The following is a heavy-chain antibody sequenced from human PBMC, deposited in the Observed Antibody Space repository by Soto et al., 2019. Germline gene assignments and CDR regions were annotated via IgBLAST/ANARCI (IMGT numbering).Heavy chain of an antibody. CDR2: ISYDGSIK. J-gene: IGHJ3*02. CDR1: GFTFSSYA. Sequence: GSLRLSCAASGFTFSSYAMHWVRQAPGKGLEWVAVISYDGSIKYYADSVKGRFTISRDNSKNTLDLQMNSLSAEDTAVSYCARDKLEWGSDAFDIWGQGTMVTVSS. D-gene: IGHD1-1*01. V-gene: IGHV3-30-3*01. CDR3: ARDKLEWGSDAFDI.